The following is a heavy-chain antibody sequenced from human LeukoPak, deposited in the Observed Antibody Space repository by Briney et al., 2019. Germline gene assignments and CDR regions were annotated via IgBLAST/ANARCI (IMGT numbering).Heavy chain of an antibody. CDR2: ISWNSGSI. CDR1: GFTFDDYA. J-gene: IGHJ4*02. D-gene: IGHD6-19*01. V-gene: IGHV3-9*03. CDR3: AKEKYSSGWYYFDY. Sequence: GGSLRLSCAASGFTFDDYAMHWVQQAPGKGLEWVSGISWNSGSIGYADSVKGRFTISRDNAKNSLYLQMNSLRAEDMALYYCAKEKYSSGWYYFDYWGQGTLVTVSS.